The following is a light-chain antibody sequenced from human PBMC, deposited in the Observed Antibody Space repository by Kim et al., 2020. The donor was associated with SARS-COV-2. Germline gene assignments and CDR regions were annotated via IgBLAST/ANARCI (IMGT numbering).Light chain of an antibody. CDR1: SSDVGGYNY. V-gene: IGLV2-11*01. CDR2: DVT. J-gene: IGLJ2*01. Sequence: QSALTQPRSVSGSPGQSVTISCTETSSDVGGYNYVSWYQQHSGKAPKLIIYDVTKWPSGVPDRFSGSKSGNTASLTISGLQAEDEADYYCCSYAGSYTLLFGGGTQLTVL. CDR3: CSYAGSYTLL.